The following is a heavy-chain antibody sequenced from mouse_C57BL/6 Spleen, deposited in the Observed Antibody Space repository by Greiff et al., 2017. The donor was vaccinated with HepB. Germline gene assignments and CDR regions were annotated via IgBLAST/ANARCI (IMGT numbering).Heavy chain of an antibody. CDR2: IYPRSGNT. D-gene: IGHD1-1*01. CDR3: ASHYGSSWYFDV. CDR1: GYTFTSYG. J-gene: IGHJ1*03. Sequence: VQLQESGAELARPGASVKLSCKASGYTFTSYGISWVKQRTGQGLEWIGEIYPRSGNTYYNEKFKGKATLTADKSSSTAYMELRSLTSEDSAVYFCASHYGSSWYFDVWGTGTTVTVSS. V-gene: IGHV1-81*01.